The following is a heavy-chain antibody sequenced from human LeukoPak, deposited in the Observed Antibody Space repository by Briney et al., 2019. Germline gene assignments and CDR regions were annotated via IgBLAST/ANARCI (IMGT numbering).Heavy chain of an antibody. CDR1: GGSIDSY. CDR2: IYTSGST. CDR3: ARDVVAAAGTWDY. V-gene: IGHV4-4*07. J-gene: IGHJ4*02. Sequence: SETLSLTCTVSGGSIDSYWSWIRQPAGKGLEWIGRIYTSGSTNYNPSLKSRVTMSVDTSKNQFSLKLSSVSAADTAVYYCARDVVAAAGTWDYWGQGTLVTVSS. D-gene: IGHD6-13*01.